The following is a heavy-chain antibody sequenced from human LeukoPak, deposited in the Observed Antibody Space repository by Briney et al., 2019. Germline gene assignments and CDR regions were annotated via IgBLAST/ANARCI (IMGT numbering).Heavy chain of an antibody. J-gene: IGHJ4*02. CDR3: AATDYYDSSGYSC. D-gene: IGHD3-22*01. CDR1: GFTFTSSA. V-gene: IGHV1-58*02. Sequence: GTSVKVSCKASGFTFTSSAMQWVRQARGQRLEWIGWIVVGSGNTNYAQKFQERVTITRDMSTSTAYMELSSLRSEDTAVYYCAATDYYDSSGYSCWGQGTLVTVSS. CDR2: IVVGSGNT.